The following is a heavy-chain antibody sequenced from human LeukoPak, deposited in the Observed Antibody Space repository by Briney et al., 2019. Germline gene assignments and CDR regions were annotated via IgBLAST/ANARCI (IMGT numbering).Heavy chain of an antibody. CDR2: ISSSSSTI. CDR1: GFTFSSYS. D-gene: IGHD6-13*01. V-gene: IGHV3-48*01. Sequence: GGSLRLSCAASGFTFSSYSMNWVRQAPGKGLEWVSYISSSSSTIYYADSVKGRFTISRDNAKNSLYLQMNSLRAEDTAVYYCARALFLYSSSGLKMFDYWGQGTLVTVSS. J-gene: IGHJ4*02. CDR3: ARALFLYSSSGLKMFDY.